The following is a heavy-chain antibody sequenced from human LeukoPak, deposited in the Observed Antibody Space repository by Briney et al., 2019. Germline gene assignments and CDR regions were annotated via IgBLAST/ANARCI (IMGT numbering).Heavy chain of an antibody. Sequence: SETLSLTCTVSGGSIGSSDSFWGWIRQPPGKGLEWIGSIYYSGTTYYNPSLKSRVTISVDTSKNQFSLKLSSVTAADTAVYYCARVGSSSDLDYWGQGTLVTVSS. D-gene: IGHD6-13*01. CDR1: GGSIGSSDSF. J-gene: IGHJ4*02. CDR2: IYYSGTT. CDR3: ARVGSSSDLDY. V-gene: IGHV4-39*07.